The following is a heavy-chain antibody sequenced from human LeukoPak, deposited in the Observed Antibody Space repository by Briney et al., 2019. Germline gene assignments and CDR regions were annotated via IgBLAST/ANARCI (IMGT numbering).Heavy chain of an antibody. CDR1: GFTFGDYA. CDR2: IRSKAYGGTT. V-gene: IGHV3-49*03. J-gene: IGHJ5*02. D-gene: IGHD6-13*01. CDR3: TREDSSSWYNWFDP. Sequence: QPGGSLRLSCTASGFTFGDYAMSWFRQAPGKGLEWVGFIRSKAYGGTTEYAASVKGRFTTSRDDSKSIAYLQMNSLKTEDTAVYYGTREDSSSWYNWFDPWGQGTLVTVSS.